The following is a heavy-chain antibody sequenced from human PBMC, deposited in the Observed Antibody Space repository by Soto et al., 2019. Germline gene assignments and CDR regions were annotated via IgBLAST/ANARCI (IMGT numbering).Heavy chain of an antibody. V-gene: IGHV3-30*18. CDR2: ISDTGSSH. J-gene: IGHJ4*02. CDR1: GFTFSSYG. D-gene: IGHD2-21*02. Sequence: PGGSLRLSCVASGFTFSSYGMHWVRQAPGKGLECVSVISDTGSSHYYAASVEGRFTISRENSKNTLSLHMDRLRVEDTAVYYCAKHSRGPCTPNTCYFGADYWGQGTPVTVYS. CDR3: AKHSRGPCTPNTCYFGADY.